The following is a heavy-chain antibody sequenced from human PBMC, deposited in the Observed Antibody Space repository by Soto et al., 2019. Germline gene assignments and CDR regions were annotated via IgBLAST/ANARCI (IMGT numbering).Heavy chain of an antibody. V-gene: IGHV6-1*01. Sequence: SQTLSLPCVISGDSVSSNSAAWNWIRQSPSRGLEWLGRTYYRSKWYNDYAVSVKSRITINPDTSKNQFSLQLNSVTPEDTAVYYCARADFITMIVVVTPGAFDIWGQGTMVTVSS. D-gene: IGHD3-22*01. CDR3: ARADFITMIVVVTPGAFDI. J-gene: IGHJ3*02. CDR2: TYYRSKWYN. CDR1: GDSVSSNSAA.